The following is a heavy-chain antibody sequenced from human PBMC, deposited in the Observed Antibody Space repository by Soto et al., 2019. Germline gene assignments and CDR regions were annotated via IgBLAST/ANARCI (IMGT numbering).Heavy chain of an antibody. CDR2: IKSKTDGGTT. V-gene: IGHV3-15*01. J-gene: IGHJ4*02. CDR1: GFTFSNAW. CDR3: TTERYSNYKTVPFDY. D-gene: IGHD4-4*01. Sequence: EVQLVESGGGLVKPGGSLRLSCAASGFTFSNAWMSWVRQAPGKGLEWVGRIKSKTDGGTTDYAAPVKGRFTISRDDSKNTLYLQMDSLKTEDTAVYYCTTERYSNYKTVPFDYWGQGTLVTVSS.